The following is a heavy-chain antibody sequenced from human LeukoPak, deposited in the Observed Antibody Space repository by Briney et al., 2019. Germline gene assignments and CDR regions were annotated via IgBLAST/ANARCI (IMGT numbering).Heavy chain of an antibody. D-gene: IGHD6-19*01. CDR2: IASSSSTI. CDR3: ARDLAVAGVHDY. Sequence: GGSLRLSCAASRFTFSSYSMNWVRQAPGKGLEWVAYIASSSSTIYYADSVKGRFTISRDNAKNSLYLQMNSLRAEDTAVYYCARDLAVAGVHDYWGQGTLVTVSS. J-gene: IGHJ4*02. CDR1: RFTFSSYS. V-gene: IGHV3-48*04.